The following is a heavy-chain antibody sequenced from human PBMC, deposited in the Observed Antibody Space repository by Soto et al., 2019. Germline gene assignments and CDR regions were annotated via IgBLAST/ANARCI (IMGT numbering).Heavy chain of an antibody. CDR3: ARGLATLPVFAFDV. J-gene: IGHJ3*01. Sequence: SGPTLVNPTQTLTLTCSSSGFSFSTSGVGVGWVRQPPGKALEWLALIYWSGDEHYRPSLKSRLTITKDTSKNQVVLIMTNRDPVDTATYYCARGLATLPVFAFDVWGQGTTVTVSS. CDR1: GFSFSTSGVG. V-gene: IGHV2-5*01. D-gene: IGHD6-6*01. CDR2: IYWSGDE.